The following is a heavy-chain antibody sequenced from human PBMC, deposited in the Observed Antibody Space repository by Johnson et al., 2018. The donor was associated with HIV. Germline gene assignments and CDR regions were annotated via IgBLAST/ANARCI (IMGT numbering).Heavy chain of an antibody. J-gene: IGHJ3*02. V-gene: IGHV3-30*02. CDR2: IRHDGSNK. D-gene: IGHD6-6*01. CDR3: AKELAIAVRPGGALNI. CDR1: GFTFSSYA. Sequence: QVQVVESGGGVVQPGGSLRLSCAASGFTFSSYAMHWVRQAPGKGLEWVAFIRHDGSNKYYANSVKGRFTISRDNSKNTLYLQMNSLRAEDTAVNYCAKELAIAVRPGGALNIWGQGTVVTVSS.